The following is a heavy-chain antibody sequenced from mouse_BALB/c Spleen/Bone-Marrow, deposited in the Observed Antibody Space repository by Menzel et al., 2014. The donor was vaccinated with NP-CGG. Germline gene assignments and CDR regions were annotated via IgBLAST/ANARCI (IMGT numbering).Heavy chain of an antibody. CDR2: IDPANGNT. CDR1: GFNIKDTY. D-gene: IGHD2-4*01. Sequence: EVQLQQSGAELVKPGASVKLSCTASGFNIKDTYMHWVKQRPEQGLEWIGRIDPANGNTKYDPKFQGKATITADTSSNTDYLQLSSLTSEDTAVYYCAVYDYEGFAYWGQGTLVTVSA. CDR3: AVYDYEGFAY. J-gene: IGHJ3*01. V-gene: IGHV14-3*02.